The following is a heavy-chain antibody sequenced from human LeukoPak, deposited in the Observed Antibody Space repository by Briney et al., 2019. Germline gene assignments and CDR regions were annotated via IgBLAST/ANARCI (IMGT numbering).Heavy chain of an antibody. V-gene: IGHV1-2*02. CDR2: MYPNSGGT. D-gene: IGHD2-21*02. J-gene: IGHJ4*02. Sequence: ASVRACCTAAGDTFTGYYMNWVRQSPGQGLEWRGWMYPNSGGTSYAPKFQGRVTMTRDTSINTAYIALSNLRSDESAVYYCANDRLDGGGACRLFDYWGQGTLVTVSS. CDR3: ANDRLDGGGACRLFDY. CDR1: GDTFTGYY.